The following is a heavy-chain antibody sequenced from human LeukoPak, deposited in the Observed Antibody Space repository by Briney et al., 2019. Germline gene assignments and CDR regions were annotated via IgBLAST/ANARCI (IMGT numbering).Heavy chain of an antibody. J-gene: IGHJ4*02. CDR2: ISAYNGNT. V-gene: IGHV1-18*01. D-gene: IGHD3-3*01. Sequence: ASVKVSCKASGYAFTSYAFSWVRQAPGQGLEWMGWISAYNGNTNYAQKLQGRVTMTTDTSTSTAYMELRSLRSDDTAVYYCARAKGAVYDFWRGYYAIDYWGQGTLVTVSS. CDR3: ARAKGAVYDFWRGYYAIDY. CDR1: GYAFTSYA.